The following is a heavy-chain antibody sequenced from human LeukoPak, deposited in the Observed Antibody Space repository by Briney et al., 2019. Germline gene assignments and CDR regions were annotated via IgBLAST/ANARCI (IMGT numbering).Heavy chain of an antibody. V-gene: IGHV3-23*01. J-gene: IGHJ4*02. CDR1: GFSFSSHA. D-gene: IGHD2-2*01. CDR3: ATDRGFYCSSTSCPRD. CDR2: ISGSGAGT. Sequence: GGSLRLSCAASGFSFSSHAMSRVPQTPRMGLQWVSAISGSGAGTYYADSVKGRFTISRDNSKNTLHLQMNSLRAEDTAVYYCATDRGFYCSSTSCPRDWGQGTLVTVSS.